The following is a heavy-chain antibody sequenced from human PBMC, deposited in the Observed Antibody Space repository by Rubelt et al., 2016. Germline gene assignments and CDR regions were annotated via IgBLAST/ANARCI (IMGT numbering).Heavy chain of an antibody. CDR2: IHPGDSGT. CDR1: GYRFTNYW. V-gene: IGHV5-51*01. J-gene: IGHJ4*02. D-gene: IGHD5-12*01. Sequence: EVQLVQSGAEVKKPGESLKISCKGSGYRFTNYWIGWVRQIPGKGLAWMGIIHPGDSGTRYSPAFQGQVTISAVKSINTAFLQWSSLKASDTAIYYCSRLMGYSTIDYWGQGTLVTVSS. CDR3: SRLMGYSTIDY.